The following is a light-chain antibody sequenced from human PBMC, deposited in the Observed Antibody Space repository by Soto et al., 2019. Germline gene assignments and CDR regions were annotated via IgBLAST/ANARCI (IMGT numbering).Light chain of an antibody. CDR1: QSVSSF. V-gene: IGKV3-11*01. Sequence: EIVLTQSPATLSLSPGERATLSCRASQSVSSFLAWYQQKPGQAPRLLIYDASNRATGIPVRFSGSGSGTDFTLTISSLEPEDSAVYYCQQRRDWPPLTFGGGTKV. J-gene: IGKJ4*01. CDR2: DAS. CDR3: QQRRDWPPLT.